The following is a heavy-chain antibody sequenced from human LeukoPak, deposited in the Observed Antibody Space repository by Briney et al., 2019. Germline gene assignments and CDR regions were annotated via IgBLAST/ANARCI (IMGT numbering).Heavy chain of an antibody. V-gene: IGHV6-1*01. D-gene: IGHD6-19*01. CDR2: TYYRSKWYD. CDR3: ARNNPNSSGWYSFDS. CDR1: GDSVSSNTAA. Sequence: SQTFSLTCAISGDSVSSNTAAWNWIRQSPSRGLEWLGRTYYRSKWYDDYAVFVKSRIIINPDTSKNQFYLQLNSVTPEDTAVYYCARNNPNSSGWYSFDSWGQGTLVTVSS. J-gene: IGHJ4*02.